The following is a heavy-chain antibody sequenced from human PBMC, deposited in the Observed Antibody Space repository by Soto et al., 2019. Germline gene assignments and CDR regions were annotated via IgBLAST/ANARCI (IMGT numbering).Heavy chain of an antibody. CDR1: GYTFTRYP. CDR3: ASWPAMWEGPFDY. CDR2: INAANGDT. V-gene: IGHV1-3*01. J-gene: IGHJ4*02. Sequence: QVQLVQSGAEVKKPGASVKVSCKASGYTFTRYPIHWVRQAPGQRLEWMGWINAANGDTAYSQKFQGRVTITRDTSGTTAYMDEINLRSEGTAVDYCASWPAMWEGPFDYWGQGTLVTVSS. D-gene: IGHD1-26*01.